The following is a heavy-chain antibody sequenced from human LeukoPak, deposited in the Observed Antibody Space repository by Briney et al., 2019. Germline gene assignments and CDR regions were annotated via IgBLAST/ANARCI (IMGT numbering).Heavy chain of an antibody. J-gene: IGHJ4*02. CDR3: AKGAYGSGSYFDY. CDR1: GFSFSSNA. Sequence: PGGSLRPSCAVSGFSFSSNAMSWVRHVPRRGLEWDSAIRGSGGRTYYAGSVTGWFTIWRGNSTNTLDQQKNSMRADDTAVYYCAKGAYGSGSYFDYWGQGTLVTVSS. CDR2: IRGSGGRT. V-gene: IGHV3-23*01. D-gene: IGHD3-10*01.